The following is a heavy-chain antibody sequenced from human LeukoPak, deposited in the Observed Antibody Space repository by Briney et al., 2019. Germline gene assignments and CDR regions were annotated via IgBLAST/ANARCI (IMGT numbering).Heavy chain of an antibody. CDR1: GYTFTGYY. CDR2: INPNSGGT. V-gene: IGHV1-2*02. CDR3: ARALLWFGEYYYMDV. J-gene: IGHJ6*03. D-gene: IGHD3-10*01. Sequence: ASVKVSCKASGYTFTGYYVHWVRQAPGQGLEWMGWINPNSGGTNYAQKFQGRVTMTRDTSISTAYMELSRLRSDDTAVYYCARALLWFGEYYYMDVWGKGTTVTISS.